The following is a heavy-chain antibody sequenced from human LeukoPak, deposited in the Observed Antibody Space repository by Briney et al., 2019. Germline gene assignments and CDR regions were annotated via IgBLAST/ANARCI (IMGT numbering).Heavy chain of an antibody. D-gene: IGHD6-19*01. J-gene: IGHJ4*02. CDR2: ISYDGSNK. CDR1: GFTFSSYA. V-gene: IGHV3-30*04. CDR3: ARAPIAVAVLNYFDY. Sequence: GGSLRLSCAASGFTFSSYAMHWVRQAPGKGLEWVAVISYDGSNKYYAYSVKGRLNLSRDNSKNTLYLQMNSLRAEDTAVYYCARAPIAVAVLNYFDYWGQGTLVTVSS.